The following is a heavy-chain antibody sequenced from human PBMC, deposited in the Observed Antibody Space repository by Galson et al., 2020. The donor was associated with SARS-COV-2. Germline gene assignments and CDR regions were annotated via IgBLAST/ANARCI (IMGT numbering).Heavy chain of an antibody. V-gene: IGHV3-74*01. CDR2: IYSEGSST. CDR1: GFTFSSYW. D-gene: IGHD7-27*01. CDR3: ARGDMGNDYFDY. Sequence: GGSLRLSCAVSGFTFSSYWMHWVRQAPGKGLVWVSRIYSEGSSTSYADSVKGRFTISGDNAKNTLYLQMNSLRAEDTAVYYCARGDMGNDYFDYWGQGTLCTGSS. J-gene: IGHJ4*02.